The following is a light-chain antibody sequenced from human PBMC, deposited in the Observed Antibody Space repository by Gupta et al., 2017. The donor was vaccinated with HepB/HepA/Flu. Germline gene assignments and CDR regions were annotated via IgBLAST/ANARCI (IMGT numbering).Light chain of an antibody. Sequence: RASQSISSHLNWYQQTPGKAPKVLIYAASRLQSGVPSRFSGSGSGTDLTLTISSLQPEDFATYYCQQSYSSLRTFGPGTKVEIK. V-gene: IGKV1-39*01. CDR3: QQSYSSLRT. CDR1: QSISSH. CDR2: AAS. J-gene: IGKJ1*01.